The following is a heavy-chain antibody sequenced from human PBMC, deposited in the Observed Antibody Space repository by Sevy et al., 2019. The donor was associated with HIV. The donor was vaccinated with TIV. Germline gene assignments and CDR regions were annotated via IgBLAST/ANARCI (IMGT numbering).Heavy chain of an antibody. J-gene: IGHJ4*02. CDR2: IWYDGSNK. CDR1: GFTFSSYG. V-gene: IGHV3-33*01. CDR3: AAGETGLFDY. D-gene: IGHD1-1*01. Sequence: GGSLRLSCAASGFTFSSYGMHWVRQAPGKGLEWVAVIWYDGSNKYYADSVKGRFTTSRDNSKNRLYLQMNSLRADDTAVYYCAAGETGLFDYWGQGTLVTVSS.